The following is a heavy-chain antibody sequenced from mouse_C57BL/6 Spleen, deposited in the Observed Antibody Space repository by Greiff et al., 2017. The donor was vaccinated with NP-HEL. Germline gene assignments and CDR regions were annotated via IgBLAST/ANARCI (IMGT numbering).Heavy chain of an antibody. CDR1: GYTFTSYW. Sequence: QVQLQQPGAELVKPGASVKMSCKASGYTFTSYWITWVKQRPGQGLEWIGDIYPGSGSTNYNEKFKSKATLTVDTSSSTAYMQLSSLTSEDSAVYYCAMYDYDEDYYAMDYWGQGTSVTVSS. V-gene: IGHV1-55*01. J-gene: IGHJ4*01. CDR2: IYPGSGST. D-gene: IGHD2-4*01. CDR3: AMYDYDEDYYAMDY.